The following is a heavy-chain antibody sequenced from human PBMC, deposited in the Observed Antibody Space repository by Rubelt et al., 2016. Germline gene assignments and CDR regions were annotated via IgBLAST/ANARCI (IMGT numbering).Heavy chain of an antibody. V-gene: IGHV1-24*01. CDR3: ATGQYSSGCDY. D-gene: IGHD6-19*01. CDR2: FDPEDGAT. J-gene: IGHJ4*02. CDR1: GYTFTELS. Sequence: QVQLVQSGAEVKKPGASVKVSCKVSGYTFTELSIHWVRQAPGKGLTLMGGFDPEDGATSYAQRFQGRVTMTEDTLTDTAYRELSSLRSEDTAVYYCATGQYSSGCDYWGQGTLVTVSS.